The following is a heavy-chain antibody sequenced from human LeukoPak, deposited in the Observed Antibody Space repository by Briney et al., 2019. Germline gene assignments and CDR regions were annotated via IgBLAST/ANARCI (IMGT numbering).Heavy chain of an antibody. J-gene: IGHJ4*02. CDR2: IKQDGSEK. CDR1: GSNFSSHW. Sequence: GGSLRLSCAASGSNFSSHWMSWVRQAPGKGLEWLANIKQDGSEKYYVGSVKGRFTISRDNTKSSLILQMNGLRADDTALYYCARGGQLGSLDYWGQGTLVTVSS. V-gene: IGHV3-7*01. D-gene: IGHD6-13*01. CDR3: ARGGQLGSLDY.